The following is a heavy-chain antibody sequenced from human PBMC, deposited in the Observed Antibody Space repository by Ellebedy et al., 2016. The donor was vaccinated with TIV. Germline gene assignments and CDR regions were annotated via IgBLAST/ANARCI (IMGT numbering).Heavy chain of an antibody. V-gene: IGHV5-51*01. Sequence: PGGSLRLSCKGSGYSFTSYWIGWVRQKHGKGLEWMGMLFPSDSDSRYSPSFEGQVTFSADKSSDTAYLQWSTLKASDAAIYYCARHRGGDYFDFWGQGTLVTVSS. CDR1: GYSFTSYW. CDR3: ARHRGGDYFDF. CDR2: LFPSDSDS. J-gene: IGHJ4*02. D-gene: IGHD3-16*01.